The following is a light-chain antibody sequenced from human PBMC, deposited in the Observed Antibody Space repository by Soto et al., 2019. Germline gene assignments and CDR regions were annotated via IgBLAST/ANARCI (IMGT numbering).Light chain of an antibody. V-gene: IGKV3-15*01. CDR1: QSVSSY. Sequence: EVVMTQSPATLSVSPGETATLSCRASQSVSSYLAWYQEKPGRAPRLLIPDSSTRAAGIPARVSGSGTGTDFTLTISSLQYEDLAIYYCQQYDDWPITFGQGTRLEIK. CDR3: QQYDDWPIT. J-gene: IGKJ5*01. CDR2: DSS.